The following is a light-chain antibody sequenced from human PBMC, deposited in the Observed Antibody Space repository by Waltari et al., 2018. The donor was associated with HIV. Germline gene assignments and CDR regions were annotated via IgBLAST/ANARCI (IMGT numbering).Light chain of an antibody. CDR1: AANLALHP. J-gene: IGLJ3*02. Sequence: QSVLTQPPSTSESPGQWITIPCSGRAANLALHPVNRFKHVPGTAPKLLIFGSHQRPSGVPDRFSGSKSGTSASLAIRGLQSEDEAEYYCATWDANLNGVVFGGGTKVTVL. CDR3: ATWDANLNGVV. CDR2: GSH. V-gene: IGLV1-44*01.